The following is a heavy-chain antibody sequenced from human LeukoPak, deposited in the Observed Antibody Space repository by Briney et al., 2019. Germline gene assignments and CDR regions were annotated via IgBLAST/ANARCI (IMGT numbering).Heavy chain of an antibody. J-gene: IGHJ4*02. CDR2: IYYSGST. CDR3: ARDYSSSYYYFDY. V-gene: IGHV4-59*01. D-gene: IGHD6-13*01. Sequence: SETLSLTCTVSGGSISSYYWSWIRQPPGKGLEWIGYIYYSGSTNYNPSLKSRVTISVDTSKNQFSLKLSSVTAADTAVYYCARDYSSSYYYFDYWGQGTLVTVSS. CDR1: GGSISSYY.